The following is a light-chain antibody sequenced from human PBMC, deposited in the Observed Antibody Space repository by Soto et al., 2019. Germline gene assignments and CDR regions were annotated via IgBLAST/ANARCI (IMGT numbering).Light chain of an antibody. CDR3: MQALQTPYT. CDR1: QSLLHSNGKTF. Sequence: DIVMTQSPLSLPVTPGEPASISCRSSQSLLHSNGKTFLDWYVQKSGQSPQVLIYLGSNRASGVPERFSGSWSGTDIKLQISRVKAEDGGVYYCMQALQTPYTFGQGTKLEIK. CDR2: LGS. J-gene: IGKJ2*01. V-gene: IGKV2-28*01.